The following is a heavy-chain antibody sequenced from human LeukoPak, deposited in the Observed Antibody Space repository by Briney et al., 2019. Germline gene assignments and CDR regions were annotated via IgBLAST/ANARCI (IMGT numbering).Heavy chain of an antibody. V-gene: IGHV3-23*01. CDR1: GFTFSSYA. CDR3: AKTLGYSGYFSP. D-gene: IGHD3-22*01. J-gene: IGHJ5*02. Sequence: GGSLRLSCAASGFTFSSYAMTWVRQAPGKGLEWVSAISGGGVNTYYADSVKGRFTISRDNSKSMLYLQMNSLRAEDTAVYYCAKTLGYSGYFSPWGQGTLVTVSS. CDR2: ISGGGVNT.